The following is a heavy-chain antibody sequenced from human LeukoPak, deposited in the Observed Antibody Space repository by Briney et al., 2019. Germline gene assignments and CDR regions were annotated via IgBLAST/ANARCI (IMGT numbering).Heavy chain of an antibody. CDR2: ISSISNYI. D-gene: IGHD2-2*01. CDR3: ARGGYCSSTSCHLLNY. V-gene: IGHV3-21*01. CDR1: GLTFTSYS. Sequence: GGSLRLSCAPSGLTFTSYSMNWVRQAPGKGLERVSSISSISNYIYYADSVKGRCTISRDNAKNSLYLQMNSLRAEDTAVYYCARGGYCSSTSCHLLNYWGQGTLVTVSS. J-gene: IGHJ4*02.